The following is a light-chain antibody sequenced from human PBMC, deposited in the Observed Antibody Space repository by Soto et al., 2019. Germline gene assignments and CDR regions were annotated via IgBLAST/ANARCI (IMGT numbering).Light chain of an antibody. V-gene: IGKV3-20*01. CDR2: GAS. CDR3: QQYGSSSYT. J-gene: IGKJ2*01. CDR1: QSVSSSY. Sequence: EMVLTQSPGTLYLFPGERATLSCRASQSVSSSYLAWYQQKPGQAPRLLIYGASSRATGIPDRFSGSGSGTDFTLTISRLEPEDFAVYYCQQYGSSSYTFGQGTKLEIK.